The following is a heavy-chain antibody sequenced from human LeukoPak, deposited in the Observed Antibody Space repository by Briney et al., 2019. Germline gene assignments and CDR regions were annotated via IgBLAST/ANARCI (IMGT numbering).Heavy chain of an antibody. Sequence: ASVKVSCKASGYTFTGYYMHWVRQAPGQGLEWMGRINPNSGGTNYAQKFQGRVTMTRDTSISTAYMELSSLRSDDTAVYYCAREQPAYNYYGMDVWGQGTTVTVSS. CDR2: INPNSGGT. V-gene: IGHV1-2*06. CDR1: GYTFTGYY. CDR3: AREQPAYNYYGMDV. J-gene: IGHJ6*02. D-gene: IGHD2-2*01.